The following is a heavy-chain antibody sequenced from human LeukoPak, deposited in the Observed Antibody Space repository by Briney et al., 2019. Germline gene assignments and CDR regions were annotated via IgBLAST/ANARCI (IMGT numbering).Heavy chain of an antibody. CDR3: VRVAKERVGGVYYFDY. J-gene: IGHJ4*02. CDR1: GFTFSDYD. V-gene: IGHV3-13*01. Sequence: GGSLRLSCAASGFTFSDYDLHWVRQATGKGLEWVSAIGTAGDTYYTGSVKGRFTISRENAKNSLYLQMNSLRAGDTAVYYCVRVAKERVGGVYYFDYWGQGTPVTVSS. CDR2: IGTAGDT. D-gene: IGHD1-1*01.